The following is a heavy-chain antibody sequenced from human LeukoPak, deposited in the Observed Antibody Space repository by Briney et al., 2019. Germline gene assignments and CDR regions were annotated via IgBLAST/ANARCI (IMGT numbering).Heavy chain of an antibody. CDR1: GFIFDDYG. D-gene: IGHD5-12*01. Sequence: GGSLRLSCAASGFIFDDYGMSWVRQAPGKGLEWVSGINWNGSITGYADSVKGRFTISRDNAKNSLYLQMNSLRAEDTALYYCARVVATMDYYYYMDAWGKGTTVTVSS. V-gene: IGHV3-20*04. CDR3: ARVVATMDYYYYMDA. CDR2: INWNGSIT. J-gene: IGHJ6*03.